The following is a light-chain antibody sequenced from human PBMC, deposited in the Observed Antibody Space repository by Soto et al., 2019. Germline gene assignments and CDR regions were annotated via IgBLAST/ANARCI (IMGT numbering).Light chain of an antibody. J-gene: IGLJ2*01. Sequence: QSALTQPRSVSGSPAQSVTISCTGTSSDVGRDNYVSWYQQHPGRAPKLVIYDVTKRPSGVPDRFSGSKSGNTASLTISGLQAEDEADYYCCSYAGSYTVLFGGGTKLNVL. CDR2: DVT. CDR1: SSDVGRDNY. V-gene: IGLV2-11*01. CDR3: CSYAGSYTVL.